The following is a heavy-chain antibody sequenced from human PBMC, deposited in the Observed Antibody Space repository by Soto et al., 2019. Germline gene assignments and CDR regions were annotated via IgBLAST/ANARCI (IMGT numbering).Heavy chain of an antibody. J-gene: IGHJ6*02. CDR3: ARDPRGDYYYYGMDV. D-gene: IGHD3-10*01. V-gene: IGHV1-3*01. CDR2: INAGNGNT. CDR1: GYTFTSYA. Sequence: ASVKVSCKASGYTFTSYAMHWVRQAPGQRLEWMGWINAGNGNTKYSQKFQGRVTITRDTSASTAYMELSSLRSEDTAVYYCARDPRGDYYYYGMDVWGQGTTVTVSS.